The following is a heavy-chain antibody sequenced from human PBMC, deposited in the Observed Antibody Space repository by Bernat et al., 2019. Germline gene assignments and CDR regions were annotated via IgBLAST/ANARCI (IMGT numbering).Heavy chain of an antibody. J-gene: IGHJ6*02. CDR1: GFTFDDYG. CDR2: INWNGGST. Sequence: EVQLVESGGGVVRPGGSLRLSCAASGFTFDDYGMSWVRQAPGKGLEWVSGINWNGGSTGYADSVKGRFTISRDNSKNTLYLQMNSLRAEDTAVYYCARDYYDSSGYYWGYYYYGMDVWGQGTTVTVSS. CDR3: ARDYYDSSGYYWGYYYYGMDV. D-gene: IGHD3-22*01. V-gene: IGHV3-20*04.